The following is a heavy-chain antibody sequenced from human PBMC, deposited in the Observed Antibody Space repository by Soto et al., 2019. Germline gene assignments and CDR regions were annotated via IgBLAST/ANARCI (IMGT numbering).Heavy chain of an antibody. CDR2: IMPIFRTP. D-gene: IGHD5-12*01. J-gene: IGHJ6*02. CDR3: ARDKDRLQLGGNYYYILDV. CDR1: GYTFTSYA. V-gene: IGHV1-69*13. Sequence: SVKVSCKASGYTFTSYAMNWVRQAPGQGLEWMGGIMPIFRTPDYAQKFQGRVTITADESTSTAYMELSGLKSDDTAVYYCARDKDRLQLGGNYYYILDVWGQGTTVTVSS.